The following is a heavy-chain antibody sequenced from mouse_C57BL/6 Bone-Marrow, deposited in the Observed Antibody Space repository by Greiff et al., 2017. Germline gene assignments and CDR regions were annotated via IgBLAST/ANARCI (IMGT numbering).Heavy chain of an antibody. CDR2: IYPGSGNT. Sequence: VQLQQSGPELVKPGASVKISCKASGYSFTSYYIHWVKQRPGQGLEWIGWIYPGSGNTKYNEKFKGKATLTADTSSSTAYMQLSSLTSEDSAVYYCANYYGSSPWYFDVWGTGTTVTVSS. V-gene: IGHV1-66*01. D-gene: IGHD1-1*01. CDR3: ANYYGSSPWYFDV. CDR1: GYSFTSYY. J-gene: IGHJ1*03.